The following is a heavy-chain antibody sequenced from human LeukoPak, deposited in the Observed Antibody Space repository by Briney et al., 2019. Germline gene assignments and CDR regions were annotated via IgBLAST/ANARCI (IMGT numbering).Heavy chain of an antibody. CDR3: ARDIGGSYSQGLDH. V-gene: IGHV3-33*01. CDR2: SWYDGSTK. J-gene: IGHJ4*02. Sequence: PGGALRLSCAAPGFTFSNYGMHWVRQAPGKGLEWVAVSWYDGSTKYYADSVKGRFSISRDNSKNTVSLQMSSLRPEDTAVYYCARDIGGSYSQGLDHWGQGTLVTVSS. CDR1: GFTFSNYG. D-gene: IGHD1-26*01.